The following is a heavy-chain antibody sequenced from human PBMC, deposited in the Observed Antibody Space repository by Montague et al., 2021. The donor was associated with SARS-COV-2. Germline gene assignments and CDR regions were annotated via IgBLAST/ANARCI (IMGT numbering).Heavy chain of an antibody. Sequence: ETLSLTCAVYGESFSGHYWTWIRQPPGKGLEWIGEIYHTGSTNYNPSLKSRVTISVDTSKNQFSLKLRSVTAADTAVYYCARGWIELSMIVVVMTGASYYMDVWGKGTTVTVPS. V-gene: IGHV4-34*01. D-gene: IGHD3-22*01. CDR3: ARGWIELSMIVVVMTGASYYMDV. J-gene: IGHJ6*03. CDR1: GESFSGHY. CDR2: IYHTGST.